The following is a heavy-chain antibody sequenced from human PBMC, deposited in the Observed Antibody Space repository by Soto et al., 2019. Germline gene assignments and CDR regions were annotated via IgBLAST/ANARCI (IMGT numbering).Heavy chain of an antibody. CDR2: IVVGSGNT. D-gene: IGHD3-22*01. CDR1: GFTFTSSA. Sequence: ASVKVSCKASGFTFTSSAVQWVRESRGQRLEWIGWIVVGSGNTNYAQKFQERVTITRDMSTSTAYMELSSLRSEDTAVYYCAAEVYYYDPSALDPWGQGTLVTVSS. CDR3: AAEVYYYDPSALDP. V-gene: IGHV1-58*01. J-gene: IGHJ5*02.